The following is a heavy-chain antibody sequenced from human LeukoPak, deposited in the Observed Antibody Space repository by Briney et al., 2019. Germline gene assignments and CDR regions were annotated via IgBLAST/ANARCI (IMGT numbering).Heavy chain of an antibody. J-gene: IGHJ3*02. Sequence: SETLSLTCTVSGGSISSYYWSWIRQPPGKGLEWIGYIYYSGSTNYNPSLKSRVTISVDTSKNQFPLKLSSVTAADTAVYYCARDGYYDSSGFDAFDIWGQGTMVTVSS. V-gene: IGHV4-59*01. D-gene: IGHD3-22*01. CDR2: IYYSGST. CDR1: GGSISSYY. CDR3: ARDGYYDSSGFDAFDI.